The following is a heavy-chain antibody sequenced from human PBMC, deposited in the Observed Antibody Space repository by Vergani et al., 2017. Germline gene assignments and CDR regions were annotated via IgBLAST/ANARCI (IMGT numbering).Heavy chain of an antibody. D-gene: IGHD2-2*01. CDR1: GYTFTGYY. Sequence: QVQLVQSGSELKKPGASVKVSCKASGYTFTGYYMHWVRQAPGQGLEWMGWINPNSGGTNYAQKFQGRVTMTRDTSISTAYMELSRLRSDDTAVYYCAKTGACSSTSCYYLGPPNWFDPWGQGTLVTVSS. CDR3: AKTGACSSTSCYYLGPPNWFDP. V-gene: IGHV1-2*02. CDR2: INPNSGGT. J-gene: IGHJ5*02.